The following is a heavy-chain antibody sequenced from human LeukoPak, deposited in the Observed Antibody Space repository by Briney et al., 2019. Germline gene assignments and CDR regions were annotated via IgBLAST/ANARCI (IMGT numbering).Heavy chain of an antibody. Sequence: SETLSLTCTVSGGSISSYYWSWIRQPPGKGLEWIGYIYYSGSTNYSPSLKSRVTISVDTSKNQLSQKLSSVTAADTAVYYCAGASYDSSGVHWGQGTLVTVSS. CDR2: IYYSGST. CDR1: GGSISSYY. CDR3: AGASYDSSGVH. J-gene: IGHJ4*02. D-gene: IGHD3-22*01. V-gene: IGHV4-59*01.